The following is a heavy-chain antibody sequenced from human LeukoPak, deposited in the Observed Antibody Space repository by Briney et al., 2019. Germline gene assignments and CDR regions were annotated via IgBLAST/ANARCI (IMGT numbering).Heavy chain of an antibody. CDR2: IWYDGSNK. J-gene: IGHJ4*02. Sequence: PGRSLRLSCAASGLTFSSYGMHWVRQAPGKGLEWVAVIWYDGSNKYYADSVKGRFTISSDNSKNTLYLQMNSLRAEDTAVYYCARDPHPGIAVAGLDYWGQGTLVTVSS. V-gene: IGHV3-33*08. D-gene: IGHD6-19*01. CDR1: GLTFSSYG. CDR3: ARDPHPGIAVAGLDY.